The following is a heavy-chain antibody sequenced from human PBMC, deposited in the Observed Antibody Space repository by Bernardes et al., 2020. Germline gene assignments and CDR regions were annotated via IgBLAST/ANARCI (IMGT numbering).Heavy chain of an antibody. J-gene: IGHJ5*02. CDR3: ARDYYDSSGYYFEFGWFDP. D-gene: IGHD3-22*01. Sequence: TLSLTCAISGDSVSSNSAAWNWIRQSPSRGLEWLGRTYYRSKWYNDYAVSVKSRITINPDTSKNQFSLQLNSVTPEDTAVYYCARDYYDSSGYYFEFGWFDPWGQGTLVTVSS. CDR2: TYYRSKWYN. CDR1: GDSVSSNSAA. V-gene: IGHV6-1*01.